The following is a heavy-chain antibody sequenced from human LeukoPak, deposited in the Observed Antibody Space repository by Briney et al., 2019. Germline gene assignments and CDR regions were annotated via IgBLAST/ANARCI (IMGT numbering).Heavy chain of an antibody. J-gene: IGHJ6*02. D-gene: IGHD2-2*01. CDR1: GGTFSSYA. CDR2: IIPILGIA. Sequence: SVKVSCKASGGTFSSYAISWVRQAPGQGLEWMGRIIPILGIANYAQKFQGRVTITADKSTSTAYMELSSLRSEDTAVYYCASPYCSSTSCYSATYGMDVWGQGTTVTVSS. V-gene: IGHV1-69*04. CDR3: ASPYCSSTSCYSATYGMDV.